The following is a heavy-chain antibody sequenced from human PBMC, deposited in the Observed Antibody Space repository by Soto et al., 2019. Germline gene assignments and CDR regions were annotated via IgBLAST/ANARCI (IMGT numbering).Heavy chain of an antibody. CDR3: ARHFITAGTKFVDTAVVTTINNWFDP. CDR1: GGSISGSLYY. Sequence: SATLSLTCTVSGGSISGSLYYWGWIRQPPGKGLEWIGSISYSGRIYYNPSLMSRLTISVDTSKNQFSLKLSSVTAADTAVYYCARHFITAGTKFVDTAVVTTINNWFDPWGQGTLVTVSS. J-gene: IGHJ5*02. CDR2: ISYSGRI. D-gene: IGHD5-18*01. V-gene: IGHV4-39*01.